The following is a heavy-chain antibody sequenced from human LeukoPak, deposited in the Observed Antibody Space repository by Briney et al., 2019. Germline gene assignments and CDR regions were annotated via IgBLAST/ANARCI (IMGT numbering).Heavy chain of an antibody. V-gene: IGHV1-18*01. CDR3: ARDRFSEWFGYYYYYYMDV. Sequence: GASVKVSCKASGYTFTSYGISWVRQAPGQGLEWMGWISAYNGNTNYAQKLQGRVTMTTDTSTSTAYMELRSLRSDDTAVYYCARDRFSEWFGYYYYYYMDVWGKGTTVTVSS. D-gene: IGHD3-3*01. CDR2: ISAYNGNT. J-gene: IGHJ6*03. CDR1: GYTFTSYG.